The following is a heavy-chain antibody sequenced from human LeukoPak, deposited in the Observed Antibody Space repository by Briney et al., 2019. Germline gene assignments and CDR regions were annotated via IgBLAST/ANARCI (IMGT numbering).Heavy chain of an antibody. D-gene: IGHD1-1*01. CDR3: ARVGTTGLD. V-gene: IGHV3-74*01. CDR1: GCTFSSYW. Sequence: GGSLRLSCAASGCTFSSYWMHWVRQSPGKGLVWVSRINSDATTTSYADSVKGRFTVSRDNAKNTLYLQMNSLRAEDTAMYYCARVGTTGLDWGQGTLVTVSS. CDR2: INSDATTT. J-gene: IGHJ4*02.